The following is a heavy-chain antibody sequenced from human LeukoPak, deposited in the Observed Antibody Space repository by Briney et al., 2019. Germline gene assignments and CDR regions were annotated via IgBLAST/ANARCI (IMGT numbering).Heavy chain of an antibody. D-gene: IGHD2-15*01. Sequence: GGSLRLSCAASVFTLRSYWMQWVRHPPGKGLVWVSRINSDGSSISYADYVKGRFTVSRDNAKNTLYLQMNRLRAEETAVYYCANSSLDVWGQGTTVTVSS. CDR1: VFTLRSYW. J-gene: IGHJ6*01. V-gene: IGHV3-74*01. CDR2: INSDGSSI. CDR3: ANSSLDV.